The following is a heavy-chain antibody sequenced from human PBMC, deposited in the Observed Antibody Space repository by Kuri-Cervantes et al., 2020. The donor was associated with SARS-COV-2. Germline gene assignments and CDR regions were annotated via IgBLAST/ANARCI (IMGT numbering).Heavy chain of an antibody. Sequence: ASVKVSCKASGYTFTSYGISWVRQAPGQGLEWMGWISAYNGNTKYSQKFQGRVTITRDTSASTAYMELSSLRSEDTAVYYCARVGYSHYYGSGSPGRGHDWFDPWGQGTLVTVSS. CDR1: GYTFTSYG. CDR2: ISAYNGNT. D-gene: IGHD3-10*01. V-gene: IGHV1-18*01. CDR3: ARVGYSHYYGSGSPGRGHDWFDP. J-gene: IGHJ5*02.